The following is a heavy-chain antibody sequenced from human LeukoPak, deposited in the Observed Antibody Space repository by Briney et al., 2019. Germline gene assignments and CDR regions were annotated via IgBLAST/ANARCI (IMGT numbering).Heavy chain of an antibody. J-gene: IGHJ3*02. D-gene: IGHD6-13*01. CDR2: IYPGDSDT. Sequence: GESLQISCKGSGYSFTSYRIGWVRQMPGKGLEWMGIIYPGDSDTRYSPSFQGQVTISADKSISTAYLQWSSLKASDTAMYYCASRPLLSSAAAESPGAFDIWGQGTMVTVSS. CDR1: GYSFTSYR. CDR3: ASRPLLSSAAAESPGAFDI. V-gene: IGHV5-51*01.